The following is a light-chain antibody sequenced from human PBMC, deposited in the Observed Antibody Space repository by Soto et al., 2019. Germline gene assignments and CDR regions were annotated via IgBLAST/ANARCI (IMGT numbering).Light chain of an antibody. CDR2: AAS. J-gene: IGKJ1*01. V-gene: IGKV3-20*01. CDR3: QQYSSPPQT. Sequence: EIVLTQFPGTLSLSPGDRATLSCRASETVTGKYLSWYQQKAGQAPRLLIFAASNRATAIPDRFSGSGSGTDFTLTISRLEPEDFAVYFCQQYSSPPQTFGQGTKVDIK. CDR1: ETVTGKY.